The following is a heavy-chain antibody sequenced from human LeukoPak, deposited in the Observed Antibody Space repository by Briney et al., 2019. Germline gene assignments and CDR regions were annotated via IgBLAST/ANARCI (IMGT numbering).Heavy chain of an antibody. V-gene: IGHV1-46*01. J-gene: IGHJ4*02. Sequence: ASVKVSCKASGYTFTSYYMHWVRQAPGQGLEWMGIINPSGGSTSYAQKFQGRVTMTRDTSTSTVYMELSSLRSEDTAVYYCARGGGEGFGEPVDSFDYWGQGTLVTVSS. CDR2: INPSGGST. CDR3: ARGGGEGFGEPVDSFDY. D-gene: IGHD3-10*01. CDR1: GYTFTSYY.